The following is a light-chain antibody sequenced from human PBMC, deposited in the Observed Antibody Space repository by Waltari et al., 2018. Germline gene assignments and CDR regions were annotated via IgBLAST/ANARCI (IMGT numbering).Light chain of an antibody. V-gene: IGKV2-28*01. CDR2: LVS. J-gene: IGKJ2*01. CDR3: MQALQTPRT. CDR1: QSLLHSNGYNY. Sequence: EIVVTQSPLSLPVTPGEPASISCRSSQSLLHSNGYNYLDWYLQKPGQSPQLLIYLVSTRVSGVPDRFSDSGSGTDFTLKINRVEAEDVGVYYCMQALQTPRTFGQGTKLEIK.